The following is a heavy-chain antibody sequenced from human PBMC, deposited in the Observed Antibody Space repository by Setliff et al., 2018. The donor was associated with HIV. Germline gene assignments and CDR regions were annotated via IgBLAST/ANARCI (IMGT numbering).Heavy chain of an antibody. CDR3: VRGPQWLVQKGRVYYFDY. D-gene: IGHD6-19*01. Sequence: TLSLTCTGSGDSIRTGAYYWTWIRQPPGKGLEWIGYIYYTGSTYYNPSLQRRVTISVDTSKNQVSLKLNSMTAADTAVYFCVRGPQWLVQKGRVYYFDYWGQGTLVTVSS. CDR2: IYYTGST. CDR1: GDSIRTGAYY. V-gene: IGHV4-30-4*08. J-gene: IGHJ4*02.